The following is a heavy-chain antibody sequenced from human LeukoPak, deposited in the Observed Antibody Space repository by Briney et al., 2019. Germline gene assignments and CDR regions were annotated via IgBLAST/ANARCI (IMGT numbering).Heavy chain of an antibody. V-gene: IGHV3-23*01. J-gene: IGHJ4*02. CDR3: AKRDSSGSYYFDY. Sequence: GGSLRLSCGASGFTFSSYDMSWVRPAPGKGLGWVSTINSYGAYTYYADSVRGRFTISRDNSKNTLYLQMNSLRAEDTAVFYCAKRDSSGSYYFDYWGQGTLVTVSS. CDR2: INSYGAYT. D-gene: IGHD3-22*01. CDR1: GFTFSSYD.